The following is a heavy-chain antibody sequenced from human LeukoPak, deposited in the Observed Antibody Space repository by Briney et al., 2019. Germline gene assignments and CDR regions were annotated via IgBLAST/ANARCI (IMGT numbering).Heavy chain of an antibody. Sequence: PGGSLRLSCAAPEFTFSLYWMSWVRQAPGKGLEWLANINQDGSEKYYVDSVKGRFTISRDNAKNSLYLQMNSLRAEDTAVYYCARVDWYKFDYWGQGTLVTVSS. D-gene: IGHD3-9*01. J-gene: IGHJ4*02. CDR3: ARVDWYKFDY. V-gene: IGHV3-7*02. CDR2: INQDGSEK. CDR1: EFTFSLYW.